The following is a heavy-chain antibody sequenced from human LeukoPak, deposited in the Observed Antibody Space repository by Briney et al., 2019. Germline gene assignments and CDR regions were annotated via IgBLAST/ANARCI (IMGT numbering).Heavy chain of an antibody. J-gene: IGHJ4*02. D-gene: IGHD3-10*01. CDR3: ARGPMRYYYGSGSYYPHDY. Sequence: SETLSLTCAVYGGSFSGYYRSWIRQPPGKGLEWIGEINHSGSTNYNPSLKSRVTISVDTSKNQFSLKLSSVTAADTAVYYCARGPMRYYYGSGSYYPHDYWGQGTLVTVSS. CDR1: GGSFSGYY. V-gene: IGHV4-34*01. CDR2: INHSGST.